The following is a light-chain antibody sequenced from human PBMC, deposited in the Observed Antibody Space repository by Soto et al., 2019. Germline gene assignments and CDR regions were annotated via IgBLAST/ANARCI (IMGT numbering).Light chain of an antibody. J-gene: IGKJ4*01. Sequence: EIVLTQSPANLSLSPGERATLACRASQSVSSYLAWYQQKPGQSPRLLIYDASNRATGIPARFSGSGSGTDFTFTISILEPEDFAVYYGPLRSNWPSLTFGGGTKLQIK. V-gene: IGKV3-11*01. CDR2: DAS. CDR1: QSVSSY. CDR3: PLRSNWPSLT.